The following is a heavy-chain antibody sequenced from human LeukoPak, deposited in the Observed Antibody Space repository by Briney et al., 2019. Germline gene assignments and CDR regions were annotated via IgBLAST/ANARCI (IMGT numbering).Heavy chain of an antibody. D-gene: IGHD6-13*01. CDR1: GYTLTGYY. J-gene: IGHJ6*03. CDR2: INPNSGGT. Sequence: ASVEVSCKASGYTLTGYYMHWVRQAPGQGLEWMGWINPNSGGTNYAQKFQGRVTMTRDTSISTAYMELSRMRSDDTAVYYCARGVSSSWPISYYYYYYMDVWGKGTTVTVSS. V-gene: IGHV1-2*02. CDR3: ARGVSSSWPISYYYYYYMDV.